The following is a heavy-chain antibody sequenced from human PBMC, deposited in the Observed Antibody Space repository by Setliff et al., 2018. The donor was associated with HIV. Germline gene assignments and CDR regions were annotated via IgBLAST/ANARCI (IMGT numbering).Heavy chain of an antibody. CDR1: GGSIVSSSYY. V-gene: IGHV4-39*01. D-gene: IGHD3-3*01. CDR2: MYYRGTT. J-gene: IGHJ4*02. Sequence: PSETLSLTCTVSGGSIVSSSYYWGWIRQPPGKGLEWIGTMYYRGTTYNNPSLKSRVTFSADTSKNQFSLNLNSVTAADTAVYYCVRPSLGIGGGSIFHNWGQGTLVTVSS. CDR3: VRPSLGIGGGSIFHN.